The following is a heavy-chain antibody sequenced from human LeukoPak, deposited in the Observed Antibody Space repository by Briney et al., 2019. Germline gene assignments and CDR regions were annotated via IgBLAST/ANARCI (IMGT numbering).Heavy chain of an antibody. Sequence: GESLKISCKGSGYSFTSYWIGWVRQMPGKGLEGMGVIFPRDSDTRYSPSFQGQVTISADKSISTAYLQWSSLKASDTAMYYCARRDGYNNDYWGQGTLVTVSS. CDR3: ARRDGYNNDY. D-gene: IGHD5-12*01. J-gene: IGHJ4*02. V-gene: IGHV5-51*01. CDR2: IFPRDSDT. CDR1: GYSFTSYW.